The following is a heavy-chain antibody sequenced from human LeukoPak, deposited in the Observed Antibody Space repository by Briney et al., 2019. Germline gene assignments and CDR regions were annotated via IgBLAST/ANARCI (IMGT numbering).Heavy chain of an antibody. CDR3: ARFANWFDP. CDR1: GYTFTSYD. CDR2: MNPNSGNT. J-gene: IGHJ5*02. V-gene: IGHV1-8*01. Sequence: ASVKVSCKATGYTFTSYDSNGVRQATGQGLEWMGWMNPNSGNTGYAQKFQGRVTMTRNTSISTAYMELSSLRSEDTAVYYCARFANWFDPWGQGTLVTVSS.